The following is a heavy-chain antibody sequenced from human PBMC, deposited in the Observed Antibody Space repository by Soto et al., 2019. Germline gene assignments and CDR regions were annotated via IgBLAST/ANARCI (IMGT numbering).Heavy chain of an antibody. CDR3: ARVSKGVHDYGDYGPDNYYYYGLDV. Sequence: QVQLQESGPGLVKPSGTLSLTCAVSGGSISSSNWWSWVRQPPGKGLEWIGEIYHSGSTNYNPSLKSRVTISVDKSKNQFSLKLSSVTAADTAVYYCARVSKGVHDYGDYGPDNYYYYGLDVWGQGTTVTVSS. CDR2: IYHSGST. CDR1: GGSISSSNW. D-gene: IGHD4-17*01. V-gene: IGHV4-4*02. J-gene: IGHJ6*02.